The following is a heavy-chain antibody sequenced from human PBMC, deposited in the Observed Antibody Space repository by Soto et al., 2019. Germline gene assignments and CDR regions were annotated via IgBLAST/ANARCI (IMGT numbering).Heavy chain of an antibody. D-gene: IGHD1-1*01. J-gene: IGHJ3*02. CDR1: GFIVSSNY. Sequence: EVQLVESGGGLIQRGGSLRLSCAASGFIVSSNYMSWVRQAPGKGLEWVSVIYSRGNTYYADSVKGRFTISRDNSKNTLYLRMNSLRAEDTAVYYCATRLDPIREDALDIWGQGTMVTVSS. V-gene: IGHV3-53*01. CDR2: IYSRGNT. CDR3: ATRLDPIREDALDI.